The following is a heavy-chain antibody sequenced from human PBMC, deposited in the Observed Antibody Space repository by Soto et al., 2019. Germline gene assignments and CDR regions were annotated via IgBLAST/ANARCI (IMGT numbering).Heavy chain of an antibody. D-gene: IGHD6-19*01. CDR1: GFTFSSYA. V-gene: IGHV3-23*01. CDR2: ISGSGGST. CDR3: AEDRGYSSGWYAGQYNWFDP. Sequence: GGSLRLSCAASGFTFSSYAMSWVRQAPGKGLEWVSAISGSGGSTYYADSVKGRFTIPRANSKNTLYLQMNSLRAEDTAVYDCAEDRGYSSGWYAGQYNWFDPWGQGTLVTVSS. J-gene: IGHJ5*02.